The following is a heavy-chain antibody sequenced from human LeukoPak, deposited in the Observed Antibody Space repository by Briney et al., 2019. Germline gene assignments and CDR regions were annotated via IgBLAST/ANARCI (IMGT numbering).Heavy chain of an antibody. CDR1: GFTVSSNY. J-gene: IGHJ6*03. Sequence: GSLRLSCAASGFTVSSNYMSWVRQAPGKGLEWVSVIYSGGSTYYADSVKGRFTISRDNSKNTLYLQMNSLRAEDTAVYYCARDGAVAGTNNYYYMDVWGKGTTVTISS. CDR3: ARDGAVAGTNNYYYMDV. D-gene: IGHD6-19*01. CDR2: IYSGGST. V-gene: IGHV3-66*01.